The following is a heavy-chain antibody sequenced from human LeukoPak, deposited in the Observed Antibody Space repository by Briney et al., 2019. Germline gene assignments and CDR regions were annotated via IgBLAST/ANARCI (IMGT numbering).Heavy chain of an antibody. V-gene: IGHV5-51*01. J-gene: IGHJ4*02. CDR1: GYSFTDFW. CDR2: IYPDDSDP. CDR3: ARIILNYGYD. Sequence: GESLKISCKASGYSFTDFWIGWVRQMPGKGLEWMGIIYPDDSDPKYSPSFQGQVTISVDKSISTAYLQWSSLKASDTAMLYCARIILNYGYDWGQGTLVTVSS. D-gene: IGHD5-18*01.